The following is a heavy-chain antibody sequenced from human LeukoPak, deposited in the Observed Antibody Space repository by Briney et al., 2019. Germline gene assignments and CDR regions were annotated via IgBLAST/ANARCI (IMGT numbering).Heavy chain of an antibody. V-gene: IGHV3-23*01. D-gene: IGHD6-19*01. CDR1: GFTFSNYD. CDR2: ISDSGGST. CDR3: AKDLSRAVAADWFDP. Sequence: QPGGSLRLSCAASGFTFSNYDMSWVRQAPGKGLEWVSSISDSGGSTYYADSVKGRFTISRDNSKNTLYLQMTNLRAADTAVYYCAKDLSRAVAADWFDPWDQGSLVTVSP. J-gene: IGHJ5*02.